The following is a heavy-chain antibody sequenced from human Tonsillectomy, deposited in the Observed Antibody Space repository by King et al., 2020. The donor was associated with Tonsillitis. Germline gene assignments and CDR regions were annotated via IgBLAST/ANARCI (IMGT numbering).Heavy chain of an antibody. Sequence: VQLVESGGGVVQPGGSLRLSCAASGFTFDDYAMHWVRQAPGKGLEWVSLISGDGGSTYYADSVKGRFTISRDNSKNSLYLQMNSLRTEDTALYYCAKDMNRGDLWSGENDYWGQGTLVTVSS. CDR1: GFTFDDYA. J-gene: IGHJ4*02. D-gene: IGHD3-3*01. V-gene: IGHV3-43*02. CDR2: ISGDGGST. CDR3: AKDMNRGDLWSGENDY.